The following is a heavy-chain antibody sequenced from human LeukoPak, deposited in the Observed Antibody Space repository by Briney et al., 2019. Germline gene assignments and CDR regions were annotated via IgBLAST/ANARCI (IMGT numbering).Heavy chain of an antibody. CDR2: INPNSGGT. V-gene: IGHV1-2*06. CDR3: ARDPVYGDYAFDY. CDR1: GYTFTGYY. J-gene: IGHJ4*02. Sequence: EASVKVSCKASGYTFTGYYMHWVRQAPGQGLEWMGRINPNSGGTNYAQKFQGRVTMTRDTSISTAYMELSRLRPDDTAVYYCARDPVYGDYAFDYWGQGTLVTVSS. D-gene: IGHD4-17*01.